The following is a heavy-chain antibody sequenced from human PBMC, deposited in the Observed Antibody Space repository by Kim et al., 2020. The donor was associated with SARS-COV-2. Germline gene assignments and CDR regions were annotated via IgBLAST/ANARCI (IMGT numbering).Heavy chain of an antibody. CDR2: IRSQANSYAT. D-gene: IGHD1-1*01. CDR1: GFSFSDSP. CDR3: TSIPATTLAFWAAFA. V-gene: IGHV3-73*01. Sequence: GGSLRLSCAASGFSFSDSPLHWVRQASGKGLEWVCRIRSQANSYATGYAASVRGRITISSDDSKNTAYLEMSGLKTEDTALYYSTSIPATTLAFWAAFA. J-gene: IGHJ3*02.